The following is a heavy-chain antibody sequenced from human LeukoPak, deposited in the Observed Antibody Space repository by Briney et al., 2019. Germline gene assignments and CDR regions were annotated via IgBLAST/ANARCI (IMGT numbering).Heavy chain of an antibody. Sequence: GGSLRLSCAASGFTFSSYSMNWVRQAPGKGLEWVSYISSSSSTIYYADSVKGRFTISRDNAKNSLYLQMNSLRAEDTAVYYCASRYDSSGYYPDAFDIWGQGTMVTVSS. CDR1: GFTFSSYS. CDR3: ASRYDSSGYYPDAFDI. J-gene: IGHJ3*02. D-gene: IGHD3-22*01. V-gene: IGHV3-48*01. CDR2: ISSSSSTI.